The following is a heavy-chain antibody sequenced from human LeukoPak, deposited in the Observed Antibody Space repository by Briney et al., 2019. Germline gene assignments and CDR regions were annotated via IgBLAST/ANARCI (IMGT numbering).Heavy chain of an antibody. V-gene: IGHV3-7*03. Sequence: GGSLRLSCEGSAFIFSGHWMNWVRQTPGKGLEWVASIKEDGSERQYVDSVKGRFSISRDNTKGSLFLQLNSLRAEDTAVYYCAKGALGEYYDSSGYPRGDYYFDYWGQGTLVTVSS. D-gene: IGHD3-22*01. J-gene: IGHJ4*02. CDR3: AKGALGEYYDSSGYPRGDYYFDY. CDR2: IKEDGSER. CDR1: AFIFSGHW.